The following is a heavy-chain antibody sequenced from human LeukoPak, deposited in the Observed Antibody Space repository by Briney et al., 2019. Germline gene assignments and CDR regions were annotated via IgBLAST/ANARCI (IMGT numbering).Heavy chain of an antibody. V-gene: IGHV1-18*04. CDR1: GYTFTGYY. CDR3: ARDTLIIGAHFDY. CDR2: ISAYNGNT. Sequence: ASVKVSCKASGYTFTGYYMHWVRQAPGQGLEWMGWISAYNGNTNYAQKLQGRVTMTTDTSTSTAYMELRSMRSDDTAVYYCARDTLIIGAHFDYWGQGTLVTVSS. J-gene: IGHJ4*02. D-gene: IGHD3-16*01.